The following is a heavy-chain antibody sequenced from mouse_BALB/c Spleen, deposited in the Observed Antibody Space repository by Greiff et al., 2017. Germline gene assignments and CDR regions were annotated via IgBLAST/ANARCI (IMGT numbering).Heavy chain of an antibody. V-gene: IGHV1S81*02. J-gene: IGHJ3*01. Sequence: QVQLQQSGAELVKPGASVKLSCKASGYTFTSYYMYWVKQRPGQGLEWIGEINPSNGGTNFNEKFKSKATLTVDKSSSTAYMQLSSLTSEDSAVYYCTRGDGGGAYWGQGTLVTVSA. D-gene: IGHD1-1*02. CDR3: TRGDGGGAY. CDR2: INPSNGGT. CDR1: GYTFTSYY.